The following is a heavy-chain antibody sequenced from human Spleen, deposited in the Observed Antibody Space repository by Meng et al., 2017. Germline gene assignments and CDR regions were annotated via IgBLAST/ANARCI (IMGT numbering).Heavy chain of an antibody. J-gene: IGHJ2*01. CDR1: GDSIRSYY. V-gene: IGHV4-4*07. CDR3: ARVPGGDWYFDL. Sequence: GPGLVRPSEPLSLTCTVSGDSIRSYYWRWIRQPAGKGLEWIGRILTSGTTDYTDYNPSLKSRVTMSIDTSKRHFSLKVSSVTAADTAVYYCARVPGGDWYFDLWGRGTLVTVSS. CDR2: ILTSGTTDYT. D-gene: IGHD1-14*01.